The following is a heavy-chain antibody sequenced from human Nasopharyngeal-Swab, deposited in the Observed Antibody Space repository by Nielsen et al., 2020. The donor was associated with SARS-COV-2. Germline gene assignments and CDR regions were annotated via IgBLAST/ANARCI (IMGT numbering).Heavy chain of an antibody. CDR1: GFTFNNYA. CDR2: ITGRGGDT. CDR3: AKDHFYDTNGYPPCTYGMDV. J-gene: IGHJ6*02. Sequence: GGSLRLSCAASGFTFNNYAMAWVRQSPRQGLEWVSAITGRGGDTYYADYVKGRFTVSRDNSQNTLFLQMNSLRAEDTAVYYCAKDHFYDTNGYPPCTYGMDVWGQGTTVTVSS. V-gene: IGHV3-23*01. D-gene: IGHD3-22*01.